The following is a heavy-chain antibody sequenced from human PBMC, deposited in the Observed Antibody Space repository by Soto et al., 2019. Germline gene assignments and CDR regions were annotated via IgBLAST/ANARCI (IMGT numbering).Heavy chain of an antibody. J-gene: IGHJ4*02. D-gene: IGHD2-15*01. Sequence: SETLSLTCTVSGGSISSYYWSWIRQPPGKGLEWIGYIYYSGSTNYNPSLKSRVTISVDTSKNQFSLKLSSVTAADTAVYYCARGSCSGGSCYSGPDYWGQGTLVTVSS. CDR2: IYYSGST. CDR3: ARGSCSGGSCYSGPDY. V-gene: IGHV4-59*01. CDR1: GGSISSYY.